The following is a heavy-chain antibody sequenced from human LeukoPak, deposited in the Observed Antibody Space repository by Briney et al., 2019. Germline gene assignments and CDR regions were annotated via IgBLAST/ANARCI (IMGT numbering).Heavy chain of an antibody. Sequence: SETLSLTCTVSGGSISSYYWSWIRQPPGKGLEWIGEINHSGSTNYNPSLKSRVTISVDTSKNQFSLKLSSVTAADTAVYYCARAVHGIGGGKGYFDYWGQGTLVTVSS. CDR3: ARAVHGIGGGKGYFDY. CDR1: GGSISSYY. D-gene: IGHD4-23*01. CDR2: INHSGST. V-gene: IGHV4-34*01. J-gene: IGHJ4*02.